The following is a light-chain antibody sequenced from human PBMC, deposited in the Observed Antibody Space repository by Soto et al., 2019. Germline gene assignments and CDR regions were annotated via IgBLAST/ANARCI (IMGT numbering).Light chain of an antibody. Sequence: EIVLKQSPATLSLTHGERATLSCRASQSVSSNLAWCQQKPGQAPRVIMYGASRRATGIPDRFSGGGSGTDFTLTISRLEPEDFAVYFCQQDAGPPTTFGQGTRLEIK. CDR2: GAS. CDR1: QSVSSN. CDR3: QQDAGPPTT. J-gene: IGKJ5*01. V-gene: IGKV3-20*01.